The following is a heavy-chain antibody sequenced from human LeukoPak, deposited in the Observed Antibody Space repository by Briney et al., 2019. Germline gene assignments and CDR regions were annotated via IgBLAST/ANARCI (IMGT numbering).Heavy chain of an antibody. D-gene: IGHD3-22*01. CDR1: GGTFSSYA. J-gene: IGHJ4*02. CDR2: IIPIFGTA. CDR3: ARARNLLRNYYDSSGYYSPFDY. Sequence: ASVKVSCKASGGTFSSYAISWVRQAPGQGLEWMGGIIPIFGTANYAQKFQGRVTITADESTSTAYMELSSLRSEDTAVYYRARARNLLRNYYDSSGYYSPFDYWGQGTLVTVSS. V-gene: IGHV1-69*13.